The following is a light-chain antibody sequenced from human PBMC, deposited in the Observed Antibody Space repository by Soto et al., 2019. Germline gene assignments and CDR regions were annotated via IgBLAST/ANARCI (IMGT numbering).Light chain of an antibody. CDR3: QQYDSYSWT. Sequence: DIQMTQSPSTLSASVGDRVTITCRASQSISNWLAWYQQKPGKAPKLLIFDASSLESVVPSRFSGSGSGTEVTLTISSLQPDDFATYYCQQYDSYSWTFGQGTKVEVK. CDR2: DAS. V-gene: IGKV1-5*01. CDR1: QSISNW. J-gene: IGKJ1*01.